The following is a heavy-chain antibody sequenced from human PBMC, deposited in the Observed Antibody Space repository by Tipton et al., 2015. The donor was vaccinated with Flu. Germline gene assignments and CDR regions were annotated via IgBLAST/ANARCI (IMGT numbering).Heavy chain of an antibody. D-gene: IGHD4-11*01. CDR3: ARRDFSNYVSDPKSWFDS. J-gene: IGHJ5*01. CDR1: GGSISSYY. CDR2: LYHSGST. V-gene: IGHV4-59*08. Sequence: PGLVKPSETLSLTCTVSGGSISSYYWSWIRQPPGKGLEWIGTLYHSGSTYYNPSLSSRVTISADTSKNQFSLKLTSVTATDTAVYYCARRDFSNYVSDPKSWFDSWGQGALVTVSS.